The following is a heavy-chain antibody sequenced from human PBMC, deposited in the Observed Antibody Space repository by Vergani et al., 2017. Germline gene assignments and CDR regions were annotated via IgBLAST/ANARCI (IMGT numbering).Heavy chain of an antibody. CDR3: AKVSLAVAGNLYFDY. CDR2: ISGSGCST. CDR1: GFTFRSDA. J-gene: IGHJ4*02. Sequence: EVQLLESGGGLVQPGGSLRLSCAASGFTFRSDAMSWVRQAPGEGLEWGSAISGSGCSTYYAASVKGRFTISRDNSKNTLYLQMNRLGAEETAVYYCAKVSLAVAGNLYFDYWGQGTLVTVSS. V-gene: IGHV3-23*01. D-gene: IGHD6-19*01.